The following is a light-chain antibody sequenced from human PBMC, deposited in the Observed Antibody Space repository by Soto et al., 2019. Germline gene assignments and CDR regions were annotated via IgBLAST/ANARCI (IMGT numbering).Light chain of an antibody. CDR1: QSVSSRN. J-gene: IGKJ1*01. V-gene: IGKV3-15*01. Sequence: EIVLTQSPGTLSLSPGERATLSCRASQSVSSRNLAWYQQKPGQAPRLLIYGASTRATGTPARFSGSGSGTEFTLTISSLQSEDSAVYYCQQYKNWPPWTFGQGTKVDI. CDR3: QQYKNWPPWT. CDR2: GAS.